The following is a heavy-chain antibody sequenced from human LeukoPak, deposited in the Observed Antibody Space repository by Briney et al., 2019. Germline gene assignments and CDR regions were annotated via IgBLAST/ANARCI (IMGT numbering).Heavy chain of an antibody. D-gene: IGHD3-10*01. CDR1: GFTFSNYA. CDR2: ISGTGGST. V-gene: IGHV3-23*01. CDR3: AKAANYYYGSGSYFHFDY. J-gene: IGHJ4*02. Sequence: GGSLRLSCAASGFTFSNYAMSWVRQAPWRGLEWVSAISGTGGSTYYADSVKGRFTISRDNSKNTLYLQMNSLRTEDTAVYYCAKAANYYYGSGSYFHFDYWGQGTLVTVSS.